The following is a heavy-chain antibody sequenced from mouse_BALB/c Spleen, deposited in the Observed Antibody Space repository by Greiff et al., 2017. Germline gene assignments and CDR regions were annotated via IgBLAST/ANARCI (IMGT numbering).Heavy chain of an antibody. V-gene: IGHV3-8*02. CDR3: ARRAMTYYYAMDY. Sequence: EVKLQESGPSLVKPSQTLSLTCSVTGDSITSGYWNWIRKFPGNKLEYMGYISYSGSTYYNPSLKSRISITRDTSKNQYYLQLHSVTTEDTATYYCARRAMTYYYAMDYWGQGTSVTVSS. J-gene: IGHJ4*01. CDR2: ISYSGST. D-gene: IGHD3-1*01. CDR1: GDSITSGY.